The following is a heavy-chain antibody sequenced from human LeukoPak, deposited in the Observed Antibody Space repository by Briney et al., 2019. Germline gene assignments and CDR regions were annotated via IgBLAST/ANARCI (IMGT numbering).Heavy chain of an antibody. CDR3: ARHVVGATPLDY. V-gene: IGHV4-39*01. J-gene: IGHJ4*02. CDR2: IYYSGST. Sequence: SETLSLTCTVSGGSISSSSYYWGWIRQPPGKGLEWIGSIYYSGSTYYNPSLKSRVTISVDTSKNQFSLKLSSVTAADTAVYYCARHVVGATPLDYWGQGTLVTVSS. CDR1: GGSISSSSYY. D-gene: IGHD1-26*01.